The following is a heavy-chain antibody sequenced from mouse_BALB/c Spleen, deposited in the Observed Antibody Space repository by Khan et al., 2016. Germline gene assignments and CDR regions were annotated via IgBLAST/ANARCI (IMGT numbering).Heavy chain of an antibody. V-gene: IGHV1-80*01. J-gene: IGHJ2*01. CDR1: GYAFSTYW. D-gene: IGHD4-1*01. CDR3: ARGVGPDY. CDR2: IYPGDGDT. Sequence: QVQLQQSGAELVRPGSSVKISCKAAGYAFSTYWMNWVKQRPGQGLEWIGHIYPGDGDTNYNGNFKYKATLTADKSSNTAYMQLSSLTSEDSAVXFCARGVGPDYWGQGTTLTVSS.